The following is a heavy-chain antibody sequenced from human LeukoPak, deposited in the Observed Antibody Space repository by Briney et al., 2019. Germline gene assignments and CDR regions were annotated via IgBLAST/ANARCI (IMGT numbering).Heavy chain of an antibody. J-gene: IGHJ4*02. D-gene: IGHD1-26*01. CDR1: AFSLNAYN. V-gene: IGHV3-21*04. CDR3: VRDRGTYRPIDY. Sequence: PGGSLRLSCAASAFSLNAYNMNWVRQAPGKGLEWVSSISYTGTYIYYADSVKGRFTVSRDNAQNSLYLQMNSLRAEDTAIYYCVRDRGTYRPIDYWGQGTLVTVSS. CDR2: ISYTGTYI.